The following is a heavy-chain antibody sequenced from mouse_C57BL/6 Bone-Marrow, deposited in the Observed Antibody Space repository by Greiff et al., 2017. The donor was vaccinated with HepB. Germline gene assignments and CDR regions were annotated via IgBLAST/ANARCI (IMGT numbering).Heavy chain of an antibody. Sequence: VMLVESGPELVKPGASVKLSCKASGYTFTSYDINWVKQRPGQGLEWIGWIYPRDGSTKYNEKFKGKATLTVDTSSSTAYMELHSLTSEDSAVYFCARSSPYDYDYFDYWGQGTTLTVSS. CDR3: ARSSPYDYDYFDY. CDR1: GYTFTSYD. CDR2: IYPRDGST. J-gene: IGHJ2*01. D-gene: IGHD2-4*01. V-gene: IGHV1-85*01.